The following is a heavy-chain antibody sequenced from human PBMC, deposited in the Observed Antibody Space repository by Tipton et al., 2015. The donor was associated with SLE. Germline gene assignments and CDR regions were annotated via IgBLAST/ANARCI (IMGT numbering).Heavy chain of an antibody. CDR3: ARDRISGNTFDF. J-gene: IGHJ3*01. CDR2: VNHIGNT. CDR1: GGSLRDYY. V-gene: IGHV4-59*01. D-gene: IGHD6-13*01. Sequence: TLSLTCTVSGGSLRDYYWSWIRQSPGKGLEWIGYVNHIGNTNYNPSVKNRVSISIDTSQNQFSLRLSSVTAADTAVYYCARDRISGNTFDFWGPGTIVTVSS.